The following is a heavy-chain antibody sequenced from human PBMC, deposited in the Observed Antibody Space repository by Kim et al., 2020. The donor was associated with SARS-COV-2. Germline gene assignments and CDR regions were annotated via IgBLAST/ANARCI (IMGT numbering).Heavy chain of an antibody. J-gene: IGHJ4*02. V-gene: IGHV4-39*01. Sequence: HTASRKGRVPLSVDTAKNQFSLKLSSVTAADTAIYYCARRYSSGWFYDYWGQGTLVSVSS. CDR3: ARRYSSGWFYDY. D-gene: IGHD6-19*01.